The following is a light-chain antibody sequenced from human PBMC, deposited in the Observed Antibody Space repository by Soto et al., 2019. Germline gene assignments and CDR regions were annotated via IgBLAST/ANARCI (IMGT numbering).Light chain of an antibody. CDR3: FSFAGSSTYV. CDR1: TSDVGSSNL. Sequence: QSALTQPASVSGSPGQSITISCTGTTSDVGSSNLVSWYQQHPGKVPKLIIYGVSNRPSGVSNRFSGSQSGNAASLTISGLQAEDEADYYCFSFAGSSTYVFGTGTKLTVL. CDR2: GVS. V-gene: IGLV2-23*02. J-gene: IGLJ1*01.